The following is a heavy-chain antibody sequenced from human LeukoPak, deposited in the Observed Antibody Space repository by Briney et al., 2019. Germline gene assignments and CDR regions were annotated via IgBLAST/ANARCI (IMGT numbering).Heavy chain of an antibody. D-gene: IGHD6-19*01. CDR1: GFILSSYV. CDR2: ISGGGGST. J-gene: IGHJ4*02. Sequence: GGSLRLSCAASGFILSSYVMTWVRQAPGKGLEWVSVISGGGGSTYYADSLKGRFTISGDNSKNTLYLQMNSLRAEDTAVYYCAKLLSGWHYFDYWGQGTLVIVSS. CDR3: AKLLSGWHYFDY. V-gene: IGHV3-23*01.